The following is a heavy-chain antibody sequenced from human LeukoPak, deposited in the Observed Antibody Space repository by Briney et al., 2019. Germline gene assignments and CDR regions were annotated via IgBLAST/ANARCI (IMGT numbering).Heavy chain of an antibody. V-gene: IGHV3-7*01. CDR3: ARLDAY. Sequence: GGSLRLSCAASGFTFSNYWMSWVRQAPGKGLEWVANIKRDGSEKYYVDSVKGRFTISRDNAKNSLFLQMNSLRAEDTAVYYCARLDAYWGQGTLATVSS. CDR1: GFTFSNYW. CDR2: IKRDGSEK. J-gene: IGHJ4*02.